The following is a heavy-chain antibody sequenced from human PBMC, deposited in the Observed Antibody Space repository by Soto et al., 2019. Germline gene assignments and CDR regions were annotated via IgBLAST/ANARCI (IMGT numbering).Heavy chain of an antibody. Sequence: GGSLRLSCAASGFTFSSYAMSWVRQAPGKGLEWVSFISSSGSYIYYADSVKGRFTISRDNAKNSLYLQLNSLRAEDTAVYYCARDSFCSSTSCPYDFDYWGQGTLVTVSS. CDR1: GFTFSSYA. CDR3: ARDSFCSSTSCPYDFDY. J-gene: IGHJ4*02. CDR2: ISSSGSYI. V-gene: IGHV3-21*01. D-gene: IGHD2-2*01.